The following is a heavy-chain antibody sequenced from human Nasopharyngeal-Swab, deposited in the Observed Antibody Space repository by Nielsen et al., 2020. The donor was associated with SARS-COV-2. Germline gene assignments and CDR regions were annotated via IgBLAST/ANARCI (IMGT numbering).Heavy chain of an antibody. CDR3: ARELSNTIAAPDAFDI. V-gene: IGHV4-30-2*02. CDR2: TYHSGST. J-gene: IGHJ3*02. Sequence: SQTLSLTCAVSGGSLCSGGYSWSWIRHPPGKGLEWIGYTYHSGSTSYNPSLKSRVTISVDRSKNQFSLKLSSVTAADTAVYYCARELSNTIAAPDAFDIWGQGTMVTVSS. D-gene: IGHD6-13*01. CDR1: GGSLCSGGYS.